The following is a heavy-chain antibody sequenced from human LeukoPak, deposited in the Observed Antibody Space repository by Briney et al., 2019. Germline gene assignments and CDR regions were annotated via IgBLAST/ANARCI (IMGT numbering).Heavy chain of an antibody. J-gene: IGHJ4*02. D-gene: IGHD4-11*01. Sequence: GGSLRLSCAASGFTFSSYWMNWVRQAPGKGLEWVAIIKQDGTETFYVDSVKGRFTISRDNSKNTVYLQMNSLRAEDTAVYYCARGGTVTYYFDYWGQGTLVTVSS. CDR1: GFTFSSYW. CDR2: IKQDGTET. CDR3: ARGGTVTYYFDY. V-gene: IGHV3-7*01.